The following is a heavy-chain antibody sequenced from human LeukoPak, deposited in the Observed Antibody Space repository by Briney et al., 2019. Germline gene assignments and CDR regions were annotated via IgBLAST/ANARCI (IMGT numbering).Heavy chain of an antibody. CDR3: AKTVVVTANPRAFDI. Sequence: GGSLRLSCAASGFTFSSYAMSWVRQAPGKGLEWVSAISGRGASTNYADSVKGRFTISRDSSKNLLYLQMNSLRDEDTAVYYCAKTVVVTANPRAFDIWGQGTMVTVSS. V-gene: IGHV3-23*01. CDR1: GFTFSSYA. D-gene: IGHD2-21*02. J-gene: IGHJ3*02. CDR2: ISGRGAST.